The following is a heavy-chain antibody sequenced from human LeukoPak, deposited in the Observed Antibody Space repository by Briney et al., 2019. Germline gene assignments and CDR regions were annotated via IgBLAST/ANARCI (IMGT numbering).Heavy chain of an antibody. V-gene: IGHV3-72*01. CDR1: GFTFSDHY. J-gene: IGHJ3*02. Sequence: GGSLRLSCAASGFTFSDHYMDWVRQAPGKGLEWVGRTRNKANSYTTEYAASVKGRFTISRGDSKNSLYLQMNSLKTEDTAVYYCARDTGSSGYFDAFDIWGQGTMVTVSS. CDR3: ARDTGSSGYFDAFDI. CDR2: TRNKANSYTT. D-gene: IGHD3-22*01.